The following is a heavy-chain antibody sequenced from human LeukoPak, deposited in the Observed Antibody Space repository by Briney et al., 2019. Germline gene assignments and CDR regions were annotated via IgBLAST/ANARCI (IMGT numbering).Heavy chain of an antibody. Sequence: GASVKVSCKASGYTFTSYGISWVRQAPGQGLEWMGWISAYNGNTNYAQKLQGRVTMTEDTSTDTAYMELSSLRSEDTAVYYCATGGPIAVADTGWFDPWGQGTLVTVSS. CDR2: ISAYNGNT. CDR3: ATGGPIAVADTGWFDP. D-gene: IGHD6-19*01. CDR1: GYTFTSYG. V-gene: IGHV1-18*01. J-gene: IGHJ5*02.